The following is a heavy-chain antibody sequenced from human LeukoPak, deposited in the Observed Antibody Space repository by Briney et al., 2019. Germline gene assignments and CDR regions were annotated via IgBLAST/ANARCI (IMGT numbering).Heavy chain of an antibody. Sequence: GRSLRLSCAASGFTFSSYAMHWVRQAPGKGLEWVAVISYDGSNKYYADSVKGRFTISSDNSKNTLYLQMNSLRAEDTAVYYCARSLYCSSTSCFGDRLVYGMDVWGKGTTVTVSS. D-gene: IGHD2-2*01. J-gene: IGHJ6*04. V-gene: IGHV3-30*04. CDR1: GFTFSSYA. CDR3: ARSLYCSSTSCFGDRLVYGMDV. CDR2: ISYDGSNK.